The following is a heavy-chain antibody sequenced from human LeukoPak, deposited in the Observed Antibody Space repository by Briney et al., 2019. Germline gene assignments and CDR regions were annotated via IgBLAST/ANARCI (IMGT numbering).Heavy chain of an antibody. V-gene: IGHV1-46*01. J-gene: IGHJ3*02. Sequence: ASVKVSCKASGYTFTSYYMHWVRQAPGQGLAWMGIINPSGGSKRYAQKFQGRVTMTRDTSTSTVYMELSSLRSEDTAVYYCAVPLGYYGSGSYFPTDAFDIWGQGTMVTVSS. CDR1: GYTFTSYY. D-gene: IGHD3-10*01. CDR3: AVPLGYYGSGSYFPTDAFDI. CDR2: INPSGGSK.